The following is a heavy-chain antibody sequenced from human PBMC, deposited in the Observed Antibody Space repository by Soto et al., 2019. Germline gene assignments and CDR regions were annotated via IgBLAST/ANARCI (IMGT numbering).Heavy chain of an antibody. J-gene: IGHJ6*02. V-gene: IGHV3-23*01. Sequence: GGSLRLSCAASGFTFSSYAMSWVRQAPGKGLEWVSAISGSGGSTYYADSVRGRFTISRDNSKNTLYLQMNSLRAEDTAVYYCAKDRAYDESYYYYGMDVWGQGTTVTVPS. CDR1: GFTFSSYA. CDR3: AKDRAYDESYYYYGMDV. CDR2: ISGSGGST. D-gene: IGHD5-12*01.